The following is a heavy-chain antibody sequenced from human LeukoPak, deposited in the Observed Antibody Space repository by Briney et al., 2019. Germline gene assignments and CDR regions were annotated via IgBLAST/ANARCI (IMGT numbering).Heavy chain of an antibody. CDR3: ARRTLLWFGELFGRNWFDP. V-gene: IGHV4-34*01. CDR1: GGSFSGYY. J-gene: IGHJ5*02. Sequence: SETLSLTCAVYGGSFSGYYWSWIRQSPGKGLEWIGEINHSGSTNYNPSLKSRVTISVDTSKNQFSLKLSSVTAADTAVYYCARRTLLWFGELFGRNWFDPWGQGTLVTVSS. D-gene: IGHD3-10*01. CDR2: INHSGST.